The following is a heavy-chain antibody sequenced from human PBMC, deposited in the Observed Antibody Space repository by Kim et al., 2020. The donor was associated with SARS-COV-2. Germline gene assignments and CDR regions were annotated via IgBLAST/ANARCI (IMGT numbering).Heavy chain of an antibody. J-gene: IGHJ5*02. D-gene: IGHD3-10*01. CDR1: GYTFTSYG. V-gene: IGHV1-18*01. CDR3: ARVLLWFGELLIWFDP. Sequence: ASVKVSCKASGYTFTSYGISWVRQAPGQGLEWMGWISAYNGNTNYAQKLQGRVTMTTDTSTSTAYMELRSLRSDDTAVYYCARVLLWFGELLIWFDPWGQGTLVTVSS. CDR2: ISAYNGNT.